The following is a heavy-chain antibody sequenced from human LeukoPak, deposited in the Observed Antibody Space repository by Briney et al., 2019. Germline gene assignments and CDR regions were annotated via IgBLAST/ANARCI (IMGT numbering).Heavy chain of an antibody. CDR1: GYTFTGYY. Sequence: ASVKVSCKASGYTFTGYYMHWVRQAPGQGLEWMGWINPNSGGTNYAQKFQGRVTMTRDTSISTAYMELSRLRSEDTAVYYCARAGGGWSSAYFDYWGQGTLVTVSS. J-gene: IGHJ4*02. CDR2: INPNSGGT. D-gene: IGHD6-19*01. CDR3: ARAGGGWSSAYFDY. V-gene: IGHV1-2*02.